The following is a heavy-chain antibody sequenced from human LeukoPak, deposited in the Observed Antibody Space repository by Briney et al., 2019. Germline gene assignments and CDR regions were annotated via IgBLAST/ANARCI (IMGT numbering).Heavy chain of an antibody. CDR1: GGTFSSYA. CDR3: ARWGRGSSSSGT. V-gene: IGHV1-69*06. D-gene: IGHD6-6*01. Sequence: GASVKVSCKASGGTFSSYAISWVRQAPGQGLEWMGGIISIFGTANYAQKFQGRVTITADKSTSTAYMELSSLRSEDTAVYYCARWGRGSSSSGTWGQGTLVTVSS. J-gene: IGHJ5*02. CDR2: IISIFGTA.